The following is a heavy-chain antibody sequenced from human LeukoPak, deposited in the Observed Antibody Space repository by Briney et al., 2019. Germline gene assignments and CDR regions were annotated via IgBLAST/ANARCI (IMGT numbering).Heavy chain of an antibody. J-gene: IGHJ4*02. CDR3: ARALKALSLPYYFDY. Sequence: PGGSLRLSCAASGFTFSTYGMSWVRQAPGKGLEWVSVIYSGGSTYYADSVKGRFTISRDNSKSTLYLQMNSLRAEDTAVYYCARALKALSLPYYFDYWGQGTLVTVSS. CDR2: IYSGGST. CDR1: GFTFSTYG. V-gene: IGHV3-53*01. D-gene: IGHD3-16*02.